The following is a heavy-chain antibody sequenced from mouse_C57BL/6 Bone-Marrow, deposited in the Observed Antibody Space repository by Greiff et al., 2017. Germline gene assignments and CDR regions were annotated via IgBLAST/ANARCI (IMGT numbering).Heavy chain of an antibody. V-gene: IGHV14-4*01. Sequence: EVQLKESGAELVRPGASVKLSCTASGFNIKDDYMHWVKQRPEQGLEWIGWIDPENGDTEYASKFQGKATITADTSSNTAYLQLSSLTSEDTAVYYCTTVPITTVVATVDYWGQGTTLTVSS. J-gene: IGHJ2*01. CDR1: GFNIKDDY. CDR3: TTVPITTVVATVDY. CDR2: IDPENGDT. D-gene: IGHD1-1*01.